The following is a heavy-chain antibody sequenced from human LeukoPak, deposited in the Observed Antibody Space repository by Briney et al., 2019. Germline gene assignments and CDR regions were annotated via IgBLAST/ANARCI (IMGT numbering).Heavy chain of an antibody. V-gene: IGHV4-31*03. J-gene: IGHJ5*02. CDR2: IYYSGST. Sequence: SQTLSLTCTVSGGSISSGGYYWSWIRPHPGKGLEWIGYIYYSGSTYYNPSLKSRVTISVDTSKNQFSLKLSSVTAADTAVYYCARDTGGYDSPWFDPWGQGTLVTVSS. CDR3: ARDTGGYDSPWFDP. CDR1: GGSISSGGYY. D-gene: IGHD5-12*01.